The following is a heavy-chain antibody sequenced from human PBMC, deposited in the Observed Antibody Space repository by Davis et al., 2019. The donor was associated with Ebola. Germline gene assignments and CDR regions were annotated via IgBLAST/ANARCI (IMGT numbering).Heavy chain of an antibody. V-gene: IGHV1-18*01. D-gene: IGHD6-19*01. CDR2: FSLYNGNT. CDR1: GGTFSSYA. Sequence: ASVKVSCKASGGTFSSYAISWVRQAPGQGLEWMGWFSLYNGNTDYAQKLQGRVSMTTDTSTSTAYMELRSLRSDDTAVYYCARYSSGDGWFDPWGQGTLVTVSS. CDR3: ARYSSGDGWFDP. J-gene: IGHJ5*02.